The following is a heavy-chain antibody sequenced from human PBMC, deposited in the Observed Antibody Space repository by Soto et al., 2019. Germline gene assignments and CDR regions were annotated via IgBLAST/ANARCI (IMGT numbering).Heavy chain of an antibody. D-gene: IGHD2-8*01. V-gene: IGHV3-49*03. CDR3: TRGRGYCTNGVCSPAFYKDFDY. J-gene: IGHJ4*02. CDR2: IRSKAYGGTT. CDR1: GFTFGDYA. Sequence: GGSLRLSCTASGFTFGDYAMSWFRQAPGKGLEWVGFIRSKAYGGTTEYAASVKGRFTISRDDSKSIAYLQMNSLKTEDTAVYYCTRGRGYCTNGVCSPAFYKDFDYWGQGTLVTVSS.